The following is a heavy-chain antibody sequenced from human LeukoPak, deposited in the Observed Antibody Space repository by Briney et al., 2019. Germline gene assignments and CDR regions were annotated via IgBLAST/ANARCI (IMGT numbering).Heavy chain of an antibody. D-gene: IGHD2-21*01. CDR1: GYSINSGHY. CDR2: IHHSGST. Sequence: PSETLSLTCAVSGYSINSGHYWGWIRQPPGKGLEWIGSIHHSGSTYYNPSLKSRVTISVDTSKNQFSLKLSSVTAADTAVYYGARGEDCGGDCYSGYYYYYMDVWGKGTTVTVSS. J-gene: IGHJ6*03. CDR3: ARGEDCGGDCYSGYYYYYMDV. V-gene: IGHV4-38-2*01.